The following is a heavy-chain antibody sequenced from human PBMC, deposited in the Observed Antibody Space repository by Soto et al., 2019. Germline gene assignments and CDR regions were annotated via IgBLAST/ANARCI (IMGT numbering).Heavy chain of an antibody. CDR1: GGTFSSYA. J-gene: IGHJ6*02. V-gene: IGHV1-18*01. D-gene: IGHD3-10*01. CDR3: ARDFVFRAIWFGELLPNLASYAMDV. CDR2: ISAYNGNT. Sequence: GASVKVSCKASGGTFSSYAISWVRQAPGQGLEWMGWISAYNGNTNYAQKLQGGVTMTTDTSTSTAYMELRSLRSDDTAVYYCARDFVFRAIWFGELLPNLASYAMDVWGQGTTVTVSS.